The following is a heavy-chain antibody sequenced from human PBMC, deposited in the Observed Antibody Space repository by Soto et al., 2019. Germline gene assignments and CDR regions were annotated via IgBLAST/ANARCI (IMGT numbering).Heavy chain of an antibody. J-gene: IGHJ4*02. CDR1: GFTFSSYA. V-gene: IGHV3-23*01. D-gene: IGHD4-17*01. Sequence: EVQLLESGGGLVQPGGSLRLSCAASGFTFSSYAMSWVRQAPGKGLEYVSSISASGDGAYFADSVKGRFTISRDNSKNTLYLQINSLRVDDTAVYYWAMTTVTKSRDYWSQVSLVTVSS. CDR3: AMTTVTKSRDY. CDR2: ISASGDGA.